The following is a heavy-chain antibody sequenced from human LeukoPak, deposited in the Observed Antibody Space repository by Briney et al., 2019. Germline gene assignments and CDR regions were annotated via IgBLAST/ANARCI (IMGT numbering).Heavy chain of an antibody. CDR2: IIPIFGTA. CDR1: GGTFSSYA. Sequence: RASVKVSCKASGGTFSSYAISWVRQAPGQGLEWMGGIIPIFGTANYAQKFQGRVTITTDESTSTAYMELSSLRSEDTAVYYCARDPVEAYCGGDCYKVEYFQHWGQGTLVTVSS. V-gene: IGHV1-69*05. J-gene: IGHJ1*01. D-gene: IGHD2-21*01. CDR3: ARDPVEAYCGGDCYKVEYFQH.